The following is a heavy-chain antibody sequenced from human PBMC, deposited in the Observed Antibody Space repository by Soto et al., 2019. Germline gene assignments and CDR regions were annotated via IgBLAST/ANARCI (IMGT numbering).Heavy chain of an antibody. D-gene: IGHD3-22*01. CDR3: VRDAGTYYYDL. CDR2: IATTGDK. J-gene: IGHJ4*02. CDR1: GFIFSGYD. Sequence: HPGGSLRLSCAASGFIFSGYDMHWVRQATGKALEWVSAIATTGDKYYSGSVQGRFTISRDNAKNSLYLQMNSLRAGDTAVYYCVRDAGTYYYDLWGQGTLVTVSS. V-gene: IGHV3-13*01.